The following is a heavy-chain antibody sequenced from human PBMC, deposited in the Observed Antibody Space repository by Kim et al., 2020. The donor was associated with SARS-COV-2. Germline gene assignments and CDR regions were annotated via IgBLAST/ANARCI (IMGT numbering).Heavy chain of an antibody. Sequence: EQKFQGRVTMTRDTSTSTVYMELSSLRSEDTAVYYCARAGDSSGYYADYWGQGTLVTVSS. J-gene: IGHJ4*02. CDR3: ARAGDSSGYYADY. V-gene: IGHV1-46*01. D-gene: IGHD3-22*01.